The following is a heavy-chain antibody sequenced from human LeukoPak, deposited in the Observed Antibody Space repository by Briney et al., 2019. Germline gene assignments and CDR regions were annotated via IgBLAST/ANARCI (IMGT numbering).Heavy chain of an antibody. J-gene: IGHJ4*02. CDR3: AKDRWDSVIVPALGDLGY. D-gene: IGHD2-2*01. V-gene: IGHV3-23*01. CDR1: GFTFSSYA. Sequence: GGSLRLSCAASGFTFSSYAMTWVRQAPGKGLEWVSGINGSGGTTYYAESVKGRFTISRDNSTNTLYLQMNSLRAEDTAVYYCAKDRWDSVIVPALGDLGYWGQGTLVTVSS. CDR2: INGSGGTT.